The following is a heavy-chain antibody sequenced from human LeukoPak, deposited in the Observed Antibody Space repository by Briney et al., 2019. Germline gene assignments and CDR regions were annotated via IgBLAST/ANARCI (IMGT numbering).Heavy chain of an antibody. J-gene: IGHJ6*03. Sequence: QPSETLSLTCAVSGGSFSGYHWSWIRQSPDKGLECIGEVTHSGSTDYNPSLKSRVTISVDTSKKEFSLRLKSVTAADTAVYYCARGVNYYGSGSFMYYYYYMDVWGKGTTVTVSS. D-gene: IGHD3-10*01. CDR3: ARGVNYYGSGSFMYYYYYMDV. V-gene: IGHV4-34*01. CDR1: GGSFSGYH. CDR2: VTHSGST.